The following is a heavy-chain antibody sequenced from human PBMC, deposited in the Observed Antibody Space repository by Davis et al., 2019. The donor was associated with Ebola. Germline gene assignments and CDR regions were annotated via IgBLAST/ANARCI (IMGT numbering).Heavy chain of an antibody. CDR3: ARVSSGTGGRTLDAFDL. D-gene: IGHD2-8*02. J-gene: IGHJ3*01. CDR1: EYIFTNYW. Sequence: GESLKISCQVSEYIFTNYWIGWVRQVPGKGLEWMGIIYPGDSDTRYSPSFQGQVTISVDRSINIVYLQWSSLEASDTAMYFCARVSSGTGGRTLDAFDLWGPGTMVTVSS. CDR2: IYPGDSDT. V-gene: IGHV5-51*01.